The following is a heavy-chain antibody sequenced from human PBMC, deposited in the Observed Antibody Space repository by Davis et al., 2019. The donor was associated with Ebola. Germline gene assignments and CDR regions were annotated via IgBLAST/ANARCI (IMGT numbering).Heavy chain of an antibody. CDR2: IYYSGST. Sequence: GSLRLSCTVSGGSISSYYWSWIRQPPGKGLEWIGYIYYSGSTNYNPSLKSRVTISVDTSKNQFSLKLSSVTAADTAVYYCARGGGGGSYYWGQGTLVTVSS. J-gene: IGHJ4*02. D-gene: IGHD1-26*01. CDR1: GGSISSYY. CDR3: ARGGGGGSYY. V-gene: IGHV4-59*01.